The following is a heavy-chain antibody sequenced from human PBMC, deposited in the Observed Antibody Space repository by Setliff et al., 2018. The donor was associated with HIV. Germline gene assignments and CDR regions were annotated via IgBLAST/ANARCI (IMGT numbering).Heavy chain of an antibody. CDR2: LSPSGTT. CDR3: ARVGGRGGSSWYLGTKMGRKYGMDV. CDR1: GGSFSNYY. Sequence: SETLSLTCTVYGGSFSNYYTNWIRQPPGKGLEWIGELSPSGTTRPNPSLQSRVIISLDTSKNQFSLKLSSVTAADTAVYYCARVGGRGGSSWYLGTKMGRKYGMDVWGQGTTVTVSS. J-gene: IGHJ6*02. D-gene: IGHD6-13*01. V-gene: IGHV4-34*01.